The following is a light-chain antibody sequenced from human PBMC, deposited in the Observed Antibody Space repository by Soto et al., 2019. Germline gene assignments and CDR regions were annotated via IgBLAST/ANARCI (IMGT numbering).Light chain of an antibody. J-gene: IGKJ2*01. V-gene: IGKV3-11*01. CDR2: DAS. CDR1: QSVSSY. Sequence: IVLTHSPATLSLSPWERATLSCRASQSVSSYLAWYQQKPGQAPRLLIYDASSRATGIPARFSGSGFGTDFTLTISSLESEDSAVYYCQQRSYWPPYNFGQGTKVDIK. CDR3: QQRSYWPPYN.